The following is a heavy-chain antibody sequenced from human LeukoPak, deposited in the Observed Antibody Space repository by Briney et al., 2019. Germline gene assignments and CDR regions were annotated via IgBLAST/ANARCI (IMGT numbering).Heavy chain of an antibody. J-gene: IGHJ4*02. V-gene: IGHV1-18*04. Sequence: GASVKVSCKASCYTFTSYGISWVRQAPGQGLEWMGSISAYNGNTNYAQKLQGRVTMTTDTSTSTAYMELRSLRSDDTAVYYCARHSFDWLLPNSYFDYWGQGTLVTVSS. CDR1: CYTFTSYG. CDR2: ISAYNGNT. CDR3: ARHSFDWLLPNSYFDY. D-gene: IGHD3-9*01.